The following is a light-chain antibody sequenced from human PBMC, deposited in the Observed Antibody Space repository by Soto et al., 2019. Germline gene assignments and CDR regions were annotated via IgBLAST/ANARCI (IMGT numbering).Light chain of an antibody. CDR2: RVS. J-gene: IGKJ1*01. V-gene: IGKV2-30*02. CDR1: ESLVHTDGNTF. Sequence: DVVMTQSPLSLPVTLGQPASISCRSSESLVHTDGNTFLDWFQQRPGQSPRRLIYRVSNRDSGVPDRFSGSGSGTDFTLKISRVEAEDVGVYYCIQATHWPWTFGQGTKVEIK. CDR3: IQATHWPWT.